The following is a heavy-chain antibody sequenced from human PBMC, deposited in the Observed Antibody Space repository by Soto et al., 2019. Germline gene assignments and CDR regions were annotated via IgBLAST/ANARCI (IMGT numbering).Heavy chain of an antibody. CDR3: AREVVTMVRGVIITGYYGMDV. D-gene: IGHD3-10*01. V-gene: IGHV3-21*01. CDR1: GLTFSSYS. Sequence: EVQLVESGGGLVKPGGSLRLSCAASGLTFSSYSMNWVRQAPGKRLEWVSSISSRSSDIYYADSVKGRFTISRDNAKKLLYLKMTSLRAEDTAVYYCAREVVTMVRGVIITGYYGMDVWGQGTTVTVSS. CDR2: ISSRSSDI. J-gene: IGHJ6*02.